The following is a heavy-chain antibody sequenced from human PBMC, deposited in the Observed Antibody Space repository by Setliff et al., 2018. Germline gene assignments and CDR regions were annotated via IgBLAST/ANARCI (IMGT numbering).Heavy chain of an antibody. D-gene: IGHD4-17*01. CDR2: IRNDGATT. CDR1: GFTFRGFA. CDR3: AKSMTTEIYFDY. V-gene: IGHV3-48*01. J-gene: IGHJ4*02. Sequence: GSLRLSCAASGFTFRGFAMHWVRQAPGKGLEWLSNIRNDGATTSYADSVKGRFTISRDNVKNSLFLQMNSLRAEDTAVYYCAKSMTTEIYFDYWGQGTLVTVSS.